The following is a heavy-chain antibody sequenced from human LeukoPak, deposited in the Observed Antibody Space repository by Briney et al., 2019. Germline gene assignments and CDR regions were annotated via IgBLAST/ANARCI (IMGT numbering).Heavy chain of an antibody. Sequence: GGSLRLSCAASGFTVSSNYMSWVRQAPGKGLEWVSYISGSGNTIYYADSVKGRFTISRDNAKNSLYLQMNSLRDEDTALYYCARVGVAETWGQGTLVTVSS. CDR1: GFTVSSNY. D-gene: IGHD6-19*01. CDR2: ISGSGNTI. V-gene: IGHV3-48*02. CDR3: ARVGVAET. J-gene: IGHJ5*02.